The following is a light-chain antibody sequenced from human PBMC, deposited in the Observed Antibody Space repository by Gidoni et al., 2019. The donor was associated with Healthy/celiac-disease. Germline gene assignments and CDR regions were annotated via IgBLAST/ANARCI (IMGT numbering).Light chain of an antibody. Sequence: EILMTQPPATLSVSPGERATLSCRASQSVSSNLAWYQQKPGQAPRLLIYGASTRATGIPARFSGSGSGTEFTLTISSLQSEDFAVYYCQQYNNWPPLTFGGXTKVEIK. CDR3: QQYNNWPPLT. CDR2: GAS. CDR1: QSVSSN. V-gene: IGKV3-15*01. J-gene: IGKJ4*01.